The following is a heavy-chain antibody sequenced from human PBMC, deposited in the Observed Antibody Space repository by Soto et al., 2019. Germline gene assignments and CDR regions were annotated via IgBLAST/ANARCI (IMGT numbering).Heavy chain of an antibody. CDR3: SRYSATYHVS. Sequence: SGTLSLTCTVSGGSVSSYYWSWIRKPPGKGLEWIGYIYYSGSTNYNPSLKSRVTISVDTAKNQFSLKLSSVTAADTAVFYCSRYSATYHVSWGQEPPVTAS. CDR2: IYYSGST. J-gene: IGHJ5*02. D-gene: IGHD1-26*01. V-gene: IGHV4-59*08. CDR1: GGSVSSYY.